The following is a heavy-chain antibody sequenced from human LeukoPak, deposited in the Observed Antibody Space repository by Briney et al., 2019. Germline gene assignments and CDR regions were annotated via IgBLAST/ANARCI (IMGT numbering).Heavy chain of an antibody. V-gene: IGHV1-69*05. Sequence: SVKVSCKASGGTFSSYTISWVRQAPGQGLEWMGRIIPIFGTANYAQKFQGRVTITTDESTSAAYMELSSLRSEDTAVYYCARGGRDGYPYYYYYMDVWGKGTTVTVSS. CDR1: GGTFSSYT. J-gene: IGHJ6*03. D-gene: IGHD5-24*01. CDR3: ARGGRDGYPYYYYYMDV. CDR2: IIPIFGTA.